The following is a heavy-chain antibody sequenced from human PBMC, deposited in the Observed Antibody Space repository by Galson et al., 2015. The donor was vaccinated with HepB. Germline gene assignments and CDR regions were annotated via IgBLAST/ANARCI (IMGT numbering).Heavy chain of an antibody. CDR2: IGGTGYTT. CDR3: AKDLENTAMVWDI. J-gene: IGHJ3*02. CDR1: GFIFTNYA. D-gene: IGHD5-18*01. V-gene: IGHV3-23*01. Sequence: SLRLSCATSGFIFTNYAMGWVRQAPGKGLEWVSCIGGTGYTTYSADSVKGRFIISRDNSKNTLSLQMTSLRPEDTAVYYCAKDLENTAMVWDIWGQGTMVTVSS.